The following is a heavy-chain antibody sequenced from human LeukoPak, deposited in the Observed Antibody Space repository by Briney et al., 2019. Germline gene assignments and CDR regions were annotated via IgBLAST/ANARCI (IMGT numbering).Heavy chain of an antibody. CDR1: GGSISSSGYY. Sequence: SETLSLTCIVSGGSISSSGYYWDWIRQPPGKGLEWIGNFYYTGSTYYNPSLKSRVTISVDTSKNQFSLKLSSVTAADTAVYFCARHRGDYNYDSTGYWSYWGQGTLVTVSS. CDR2: FYYTGST. J-gene: IGHJ4*02. V-gene: IGHV4-39*01. CDR3: ARHRGDYNYDSTGYWSY. D-gene: IGHD3-22*01.